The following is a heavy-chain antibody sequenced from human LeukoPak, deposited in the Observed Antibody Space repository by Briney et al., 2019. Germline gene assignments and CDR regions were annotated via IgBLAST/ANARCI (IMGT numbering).Heavy chain of an antibody. Sequence: PSETLSLTCAVYGGSFSGYYWSWIRQPPGKGLEWIGEINHSGSTNYNPSLKSRVTISVDTSKNQFSLKLSSVTAADTAVYYCARGSAAGRFDYWGQGTLVTVSS. CDR3: ARGSAAGRFDY. J-gene: IGHJ4*02. CDR1: GGSFSGYY. CDR2: INHSGST. V-gene: IGHV4-34*01. D-gene: IGHD6-13*01.